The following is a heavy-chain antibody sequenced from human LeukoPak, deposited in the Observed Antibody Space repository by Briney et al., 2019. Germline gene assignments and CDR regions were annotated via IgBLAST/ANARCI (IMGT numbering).Heavy chain of an antibody. CDR2: ISSNGGST. D-gene: IGHD4-23*01. Sequence: GGSLRLSCAASGFTFSSYAMHWVRQAPGKGLEYVSAISSNGGSTYYANSVKGRSTISRDNSKNTLYLQMGSLRAEDMAVYYCARGGSYGGNSGLAAYDYWGQGTLVTVSS. CDR1: GFTFSSYA. J-gene: IGHJ4*02. V-gene: IGHV3-64*01. CDR3: ARGGSYGGNSGLAAYDY.